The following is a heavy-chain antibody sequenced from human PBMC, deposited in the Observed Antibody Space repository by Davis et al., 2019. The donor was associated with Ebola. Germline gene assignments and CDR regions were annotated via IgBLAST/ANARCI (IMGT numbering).Heavy chain of an antibody. CDR2: INPSGGST. CDR3: ARAIYYYDNSGYSDY. Sequence: SVMVSCKSSLYTLLTYYMHWLRQAPGQGLQWMGIINPSGGSTSYAQKFQGRVTMTRDTSTSTVYMELSSLRSEDTAVYYCARAIYYYDNSGYSDYWGQGTLVTVSS. D-gene: IGHD3-22*01. V-gene: IGHV1-46*01. CDR1: LYTLLTYY. J-gene: IGHJ4*02.